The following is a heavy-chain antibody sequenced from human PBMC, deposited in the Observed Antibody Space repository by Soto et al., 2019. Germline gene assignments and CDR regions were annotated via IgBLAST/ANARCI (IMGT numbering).Heavy chain of an antibody. CDR3: ARDFEVTMVRGVNSDRNYGMDV. V-gene: IGHV4-30-4*01. J-gene: IGHJ6*02. Sequence: QVQLQESGPGLVKPSQTLSLTCTVSGGSISSGDYYWSWIRQPPGKGLEWIGYIYYSGSTYYNPSLKSRVTISVDTSKNQFSLKLSSVTAADTAVYYCARDFEVTMVRGVNSDRNYGMDVWGQGTTVTVSS. CDR1: GGSISSGDYY. CDR2: IYYSGST. D-gene: IGHD3-10*01.